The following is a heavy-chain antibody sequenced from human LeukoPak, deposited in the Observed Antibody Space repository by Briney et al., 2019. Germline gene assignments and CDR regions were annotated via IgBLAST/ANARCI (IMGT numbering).Heavy chain of an antibody. J-gene: IGHJ3*02. V-gene: IGHV3-43*02. CDR2: VTSNGGGT. CDR1: GFSFDDYA. D-gene: IGHD1-14*01. Sequence: GGSLRLSCAASGFSFDDYAMHWVRHAPGKGTEWISYVTSNGGGTYYADSVKGRFVISRDNSKNSLYLEMNILRPEDTALYYCAKILNPYAFDIWGQGTMVTVSS. CDR3: AKILNPYAFDI.